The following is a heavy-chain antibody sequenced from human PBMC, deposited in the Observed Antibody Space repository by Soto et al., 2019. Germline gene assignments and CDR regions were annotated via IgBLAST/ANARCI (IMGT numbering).Heavy chain of an antibody. CDR2: IWYDGSNK. V-gene: IGHV3-33*01. Sequence: QVQLVESGGGVVQPGRSLRLSCAASGFTFCSYGMHWVRQAPGKGLEWVAVIWYDGSNKYYADSVKGRFTISRDNSKNTLYLQMNSLRAEDTAVYYCARVGSSWCFDYWGQGTLVTVSS. CDR1: GFTFCSYG. J-gene: IGHJ4*02. D-gene: IGHD6-13*01. CDR3: ARVGSSWCFDY.